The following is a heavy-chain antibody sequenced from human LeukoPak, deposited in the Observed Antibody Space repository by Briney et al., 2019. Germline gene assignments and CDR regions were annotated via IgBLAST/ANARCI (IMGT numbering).Heavy chain of an antibody. Sequence: PGGSLRLSCAASGFTFSSYSLNWVRQAPGKGLEWVSYISSSGSTIYYADSVKGRFTISRDNAKNSLYLQMNSLRAEDTAVYYCARRYYYYGSGSYYRGGYGMDVWGQGTTVTVSS. D-gene: IGHD3-10*01. CDR3: ARRYYYYGSGSYYRGGYGMDV. V-gene: IGHV3-48*04. CDR2: ISSSGSTI. CDR1: GFTFSSYS. J-gene: IGHJ6*02.